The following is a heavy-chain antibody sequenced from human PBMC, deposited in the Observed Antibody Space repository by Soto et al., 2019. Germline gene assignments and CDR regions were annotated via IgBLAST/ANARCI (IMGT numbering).Heavy chain of an antibody. V-gene: IGHV4-4*02. J-gene: IGHJ6*02. CDR2: IYHSGST. Sequence: SETLSLTCAVSGGSISSINWWSWVRQPPGKGLEWIGEIYHSGSTNYNPSLKSRVTISVDKSKNQFSLKLSSVTAADTAVYYCARVRGYSYGNGMDVWGQGTTVTVSS. CDR1: GGSISSINW. D-gene: IGHD5-18*01. CDR3: ARVRGYSYGNGMDV.